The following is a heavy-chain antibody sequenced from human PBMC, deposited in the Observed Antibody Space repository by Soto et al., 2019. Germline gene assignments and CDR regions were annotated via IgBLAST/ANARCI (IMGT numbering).Heavy chain of an antibody. CDR2: VSDDGSNK. J-gene: IGHJ4*02. D-gene: IGHD3-22*01. CDR1: GFTFSSYG. CDR3: AKEWVYDSSGWSFDY. Sequence: PGGSLRLSSAASGFTFSSYGMHWVRQAPGKGLEWVAVVSDDGSNKYYADSVKGRFTISRDNSKNTLYLQMNSLRAEDTAVYYCAKEWVYDSSGWSFDYWGQGTLVTVSS. V-gene: IGHV3-30*18.